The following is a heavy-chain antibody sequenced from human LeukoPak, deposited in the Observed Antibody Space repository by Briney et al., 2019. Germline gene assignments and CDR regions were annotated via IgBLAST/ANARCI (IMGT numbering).Heavy chain of an antibody. CDR3: AKDTGLMVYAILDAFDI. Sequence: PGGSLRLSCAASGFTFSSYAMSWVRQAPGKGLEWVSAISGSGGSTYYADSVKGRFTISRDNSKNTLYLQMNSLRAEDTAVYYCAKDTGLMVYAILDAFDIWGQGTMVTVSS. J-gene: IGHJ3*02. CDR2: ISGSGGST. D-gene: IGHD2-8*02. CDR1: GFTFSSYA. V-gene: IGHV3-23*01.